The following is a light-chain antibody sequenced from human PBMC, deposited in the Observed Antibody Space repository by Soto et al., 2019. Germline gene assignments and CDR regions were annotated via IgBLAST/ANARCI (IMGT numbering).Light chain of an antibody. J-gene: IGLJ1*01. V-gene: IGLV3-21*02. CDR2: DDS. CDR3: QVWDSTSDHYV. CDR1: DIGTKS. Sequence: SYELTQPPSLAVAPGQTASIACGGNDIGTKSVHWYQQKPGQAPVVVVYDDSDRPLGIPERFSGSSSGNTATLTIRRVEVGDEADYIYQVWDSTSDHYVFGTGTKVTVL.